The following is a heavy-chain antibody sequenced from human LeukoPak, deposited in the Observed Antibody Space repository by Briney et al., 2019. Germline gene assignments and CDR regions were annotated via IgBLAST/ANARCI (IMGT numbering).Heavy chain of an antibody. CDR1: GFTFSRYA. CDR3: AKTRSIEYTYGKFDY. J-gene: IGHJ4*02. D-gene: IGHD5-18*01. CDR2: ITNSGGST. V-gene: IGHV3-23*01. Sequence: GGSLRLSCAASGFTFSRYAMSWVRQAPGKGLEWVSGITNSGGSTYYADSVKGRFTISRVNSKNTLYLQMNSLRADDTAVYYCAKTRSIEYTYGKFDYWGQGTLVTVSS.